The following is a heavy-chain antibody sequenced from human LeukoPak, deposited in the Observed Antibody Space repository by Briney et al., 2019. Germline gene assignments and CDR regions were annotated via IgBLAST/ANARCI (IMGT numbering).Heavy chain of an antibody. D-gene: IGHD6-13*01. V-gene: IGHV7-4-1*02. CDR3: ARFIIAAAGTKGWFDP. CDR2: INTNTGNP. Sequence: ASVKVSCKASGYTFTSYAMNWVRQAPGQGLEWMGWINTNTGNPTYAQGFTGRFVFSLDTSVSTAYLQISSLKAEDTAVYYCARFIIAAAGTKGWFDPWGQGTLVTVSS. CDR1: GYTFTSYA. J-gene: IGHJ5*02.